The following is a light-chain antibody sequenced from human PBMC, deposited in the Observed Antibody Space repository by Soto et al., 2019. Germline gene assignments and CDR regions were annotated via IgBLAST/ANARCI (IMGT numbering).Light chain of an antibody. CDR3: RSYTSSSTVV. CDR2: DVS. CDR1: SSDVGGYNY. J-gene: IGLJ2*01. V-gene: IGLV2-14*01. Sequence: QSALTQPASVSGSPGQSITISCTGTSSDVGGYNYVSWYQQHAGKAPKLMIYDVSNRPSGVSNRFSGSKSGNTASLTISGLQAEDEDDYYCRSYTSSSTVVFGGGTKVTVL.